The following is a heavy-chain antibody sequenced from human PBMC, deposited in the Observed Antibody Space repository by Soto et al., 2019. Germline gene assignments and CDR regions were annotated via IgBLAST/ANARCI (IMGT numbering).Heavy chain of an antibody. Sequence: SETLSLTCAVSGYSISSGYYWGWIRQPPGKGLEWIGSIYHSGSTYYNPSLKSRVTISVDTSKNRFSLKLSSVTAADTAVYYCARGTRTDGDFWSGSYYYYYGMDVWGQGTTVTVSS. V-gene: IGHV4-38-2*01. CDR3: ARGTRTDGDFWSGSYYYYYGMDV. J-gene: IGHJ6*02. D-gene: IGHD3-3*01. CDR1: GYSISSGYY. CDR2: IYHSGST.